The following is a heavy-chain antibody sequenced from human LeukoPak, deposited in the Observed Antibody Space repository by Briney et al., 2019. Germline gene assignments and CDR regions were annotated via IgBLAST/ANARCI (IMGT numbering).Heavy chain of an antibody. CDR2: IDPSDSYT. D-gene: IGHD3-10*01. CDR1: GYSFTSYW. V-gene: IGHV5-10-1*01. CDR3: ARSPNYGSGSPRWFDP. Sequence: PGESLKISCKGSGYSFTSYWISWVRQMPGKGLEWRGRIDPSDSYTNYSPSFQGHVTISADKSISTAYLQWSSLKASDTAMYYCARSPNYGSGSPRWFDPWGQGTLVTVSS. J-gene: IGHJ5*02.